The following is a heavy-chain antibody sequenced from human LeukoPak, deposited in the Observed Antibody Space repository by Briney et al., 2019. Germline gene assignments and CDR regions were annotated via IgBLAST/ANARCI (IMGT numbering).Heavy chain of an antibody. CDR2: MNPNSGNT. CDR1: GYTFTSYD. J-gene: IGHJ6*02. V-gene: IGHV1-8*01. CDR3: ARARYSSGWTYYYYYGMDV. D-gene: IGHD6-19*01. Sequence: ASVKVSCKASGYTFTSYDINWVRQATGQGLEWMGWMNPNSGNTGYAQKFQGRVTMTRNTSISTAYMELSSLRSEDTAVYYCARARYSSGWTYYYYYGMDVWGQGTTVTVSS.